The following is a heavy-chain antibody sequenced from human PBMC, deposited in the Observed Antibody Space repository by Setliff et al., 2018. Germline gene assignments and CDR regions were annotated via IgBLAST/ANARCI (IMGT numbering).Heavy chain of an antibody. CDR1: GFTFSSYS. J-gene: IGHJ4*02. CDR2: ISSSSSYV. D-gene: IGHD2-15*01. Sequence: GESLTLSCVASGFTFSSYSMSWVRQAPGKGLEWVSSISSSSSYVYEADSVRGRFIISRDNTKTSLYLQMNSLTAEDTAVYYCARDVRVILSLHDFDSWGQGIMVTVSS. CDR3: ARDVRVILSLHDFDS. V-gene: IGHV3-21*01.